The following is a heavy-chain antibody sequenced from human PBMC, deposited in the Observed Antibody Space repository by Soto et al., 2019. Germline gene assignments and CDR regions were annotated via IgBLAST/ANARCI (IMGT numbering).Heavy chain of an antibody. Sequence: ASVKVSCKASGYTFTSYGISWVRQAPGQGLEWMGWISAYNGNTNCAQKLQGRVTMTTDTSTSTAYMELRSLRSDDTAVYYCARDPETYYYGSGSYYYYYYGMDVWGQGTTVTVSS. CDR1: GYTFTSYG. J-gene: IGHJ6*02. D-gene: IGHD3-10*01. CDR2: ISAYNGNT. CDR3: ARDPETYYYGSGSYYYYYYGMDV. V-gene: IGHV1-18*04.